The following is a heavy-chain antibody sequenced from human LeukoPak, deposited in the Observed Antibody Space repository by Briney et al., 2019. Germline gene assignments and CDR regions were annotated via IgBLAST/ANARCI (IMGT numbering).Heavy chain of an antibody. CDR1: GFTFSRHW. Sequence: GGSLRLSCAASGFTFSRHWMSWVRQAPGKGLEWVANIKQDGSEKFYVDSVKGRFTISRDNAKNSLYLQMNSLRAEDTAVYYCARVSLSSGCLSNWDQGTLVTVSS. CDR2: IKQDGSEK. J-gene: IGHJ4*02. V-gene: IGHV3-7*01. D-gene: IGHD6-19*01. CDR3: ARVSLSSGCLSN.